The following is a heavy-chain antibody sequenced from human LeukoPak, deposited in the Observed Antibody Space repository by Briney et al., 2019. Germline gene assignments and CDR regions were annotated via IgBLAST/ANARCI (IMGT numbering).Heavy chain of an antibody. CDR3: ARASCRFCGVDV. J-gene: IGHJ6*02. V-gene: IGHV4-34*01. D-gene: IGHD3-3*01. CDR2: ISHSGST. CDR1: GGSFSSYY. Sequence: SETLSLTCAVSGGSFSSYYWSWIRQTPEKGLEWIGEISHSGSTNYNPSLKGRVTISMDASRDQFSLRLSSVTAADTAVYYCARASCRFCGVDVWGQGTTVTVSS.